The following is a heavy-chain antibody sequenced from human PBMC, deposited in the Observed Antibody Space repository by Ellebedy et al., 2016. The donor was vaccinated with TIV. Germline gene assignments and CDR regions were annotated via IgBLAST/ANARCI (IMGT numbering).Heavy chain of an antibody. CDR3: ARGLLYSSSWYDYFDY. V-gene: IGHV3-30-3*01. Sequence: GESLKISCAASGFTFSIYAIHWVRQAPGKGLEWVALISYDGSNKYYADSVRGRFTISRDNSKNTLYLQMNSLRAADTAVYYCARGLLYSSSWYDYFDYWGQGTLVTVSS. CDR2: ISYDGSNK. J-gene: IGHJ4*02. CDR1: GFTFSIYA. D-gene: IGHD6-13*01.